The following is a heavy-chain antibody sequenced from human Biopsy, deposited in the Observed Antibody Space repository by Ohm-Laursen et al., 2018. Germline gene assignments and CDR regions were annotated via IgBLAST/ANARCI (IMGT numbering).Heavy chain of an antibody. V-gene: IGHV3-30*03. J-gene: IGHJ4*02. CDR3: LREAATGYYRTADF. D-gene: IGHD3-9*01. CDR1: GFTFSSHG. CDR2: FSYDGINK. Sequence: SLRLSWAASGFTFSSHGMHWVRQAPGKGLEWVAHFSYDGINKHYADSVKGRFTISRDNSKNTLSLQMNSLRVEDTAMYYCLREAATGYYRTADFWGQGTLVIVSS.